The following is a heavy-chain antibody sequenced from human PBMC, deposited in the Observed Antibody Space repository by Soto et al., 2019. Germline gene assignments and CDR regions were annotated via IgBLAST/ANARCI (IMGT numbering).Heavy chain of an antibody. CDR2: INSDGSST. CDR1: GFTFSSYW. V-gene: IGHV3-74*01. D-gene: IGHD6-13*01. J-gene: IGHJ4*02. CDR3: ARDEAAQSYFDY. Sequence: EVQLVESGGRLVQPGGSLRLSCAASGFTFSSYWMHWVRQAPGKGLVWVSRINSDGSSTSNADFVKGRFTISRDNAKNPLYLKINRLRGVGTAVNYFARDEAAQSYFDYWGQGTLVTVSS.